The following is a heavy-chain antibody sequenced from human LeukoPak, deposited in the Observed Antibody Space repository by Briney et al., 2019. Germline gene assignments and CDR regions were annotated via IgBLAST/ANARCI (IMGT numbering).Heavy chain of an antibody. CDR3: ARDLGQYYDTSDNWFDP. J-gene: IGHJ5*02. D-gene: IGHD3-22*01. V-gene: IGHV3-21*01. CDR2: ISSSSSYI. CDR1: GGSISSSS. Sequence: ETLSLTCTVSGGSISSSSYYWGWIRQPPGKGLEWVSSISSSSSYIYYADSVKGRFTISRDNAKNTLNLQMNSLRAEDTAVYYCARDLGQYYDTSDNWFDPWGQGTLVTVSS.